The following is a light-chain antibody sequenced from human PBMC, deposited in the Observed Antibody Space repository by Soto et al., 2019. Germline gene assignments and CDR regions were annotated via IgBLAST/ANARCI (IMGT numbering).Light chain of an antibody. J-gene: IGLJ3*02. CDR2: EVN. Sequence: QSVLTQPASVSGSPGQSITISCTGTSSDVGSCNCVSWYQQHPGKAPTLIIYEVNKRPSGVSNRFSGSKSGNTASLTISGLQAEDEADYYCCSSVASPNWVFGGGTKVTVL. CDR1: SSDVGSCNC. CDR3: CSSVASPNWV. V-gene: IGLV2-23*02.